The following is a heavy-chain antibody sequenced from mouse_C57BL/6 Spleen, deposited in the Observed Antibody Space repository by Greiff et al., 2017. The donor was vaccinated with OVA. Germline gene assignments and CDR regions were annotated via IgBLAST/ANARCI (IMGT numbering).Heavy chain of an antibody. D-gene: IGHD2-3*01. CDR2: INPGSGGT. V-gene: IGHV1-54*01. Sequence: VQLQQSGAELVRPGTSVKVSCKASGYAFTNYLIEWVKQRPGQGLEWIGVINPGSGGTNYNEKFKGKATVTADKSSSTAYMQLSSLTSEDSAVYFCARSDGYPWFAYWGQGTLVTVSA. CDR1: GYAFTNYL. CDR3: ARSDGYPWFAY. J-gene: IGHJ3*01.